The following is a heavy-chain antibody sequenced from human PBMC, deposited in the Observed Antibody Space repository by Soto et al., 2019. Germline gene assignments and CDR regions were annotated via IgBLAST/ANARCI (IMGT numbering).Heavy chain of an antibody. CDR2: IRSNAHGGTT. D-gene: IGHD1-26*01. J-gene: IGHJ4*02. V-gene: IGHV3-15*01. Sequence: VQLVESGGGLVQPGESLRLSCAASGFTFINAWMSWVRQAPGKGLEWVGRIRSNAHGGTTDYGAPVNGRFAISRDDSENTVYLQMNSLKTEDTAVYYCTIDGLYSGGFDFWGQGTLVTVSS. CDR1: GFTFINAW. CDR3: TIDGLYSGGFDF.